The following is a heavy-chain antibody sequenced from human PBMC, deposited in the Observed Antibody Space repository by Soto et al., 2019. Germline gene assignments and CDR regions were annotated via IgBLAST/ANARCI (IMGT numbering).Heavy chain of an antibody. J-gene: IGHJ3*02. CDR2: ISWNSGSI. D-gene: IGHD4-17*01. Sequence: EVQLVESGGGLVQPGRSLRLSCAASGFTFDDYAMHWVRQAPGKGLEWVSGISWNSGSIGYADSVKGRFTISRDNAKNSLYLQMNSLRAEDTALYYCAKAMETVTTYDAFDIWGQGTMVTVSS. CDR1: GFTFDDYA. CDR3: AKAMETVTTYDAFDI. V-gene: IGHV3-9*01.